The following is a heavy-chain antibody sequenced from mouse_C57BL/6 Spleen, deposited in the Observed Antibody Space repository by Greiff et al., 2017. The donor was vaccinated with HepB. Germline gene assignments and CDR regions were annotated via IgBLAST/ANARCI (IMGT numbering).Heavy chain of an antibody. CDR1: GYTFTSYW. V-gene: IGHV1-55*01. CDR2: IYPGSGST. Sequence: QVQLKQPGAELVKPGASVKMSCKASGYTFTSYWITWVKQRPGQGLEWIGDIYPGSGSTNYNEKFKSKATLTVDTSSSTAYMQLSSLTSDDSAVYYCAREGDAYYGSSYWYFDVWGTGTTVTVSS. CDR3: AREGDAYYGSSYWYFDV. J-gene: IGHJ1*03. D-gene: IGHD1-1*01.